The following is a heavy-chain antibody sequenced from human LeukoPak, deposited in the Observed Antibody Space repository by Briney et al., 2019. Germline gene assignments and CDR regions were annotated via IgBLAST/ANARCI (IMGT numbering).Heavy chain of an antibody. Sequence: GGSLRLSCAASGFTFSSYAMSWVRQAPGKGLEWVSAISGSGGSTYYADSVKGRFTISRDNSKNTLYLQMNSLRAEDTAVYYCAKVRREARPSPFDAFDIWGQGTVVTVSS. CDR1: GFTFSSYA. CDR3: AKVRREARPSPFDAFDI. CDR2: ISGSGGST. D-gene: IGHD6-6*01. V-gene: IGHV3-23*01. J-gene: IGHJ3*02.